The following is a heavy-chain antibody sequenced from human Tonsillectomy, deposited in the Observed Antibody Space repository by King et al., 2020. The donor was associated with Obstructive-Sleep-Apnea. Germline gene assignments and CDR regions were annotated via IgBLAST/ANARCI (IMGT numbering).Heavy chain of an antibody. Sequence: VQLVQSGGGLVQPGGSLRLSCAASGFTFTGYSMNWVRQAPGKGLEWVSYISSSSSIIYYADSVKGRFTISRDNAKNSLYLQMNSLRAEDTAVYYCARGLGGDILTGYDAFDIWGQGTMVTVSS. CDR1: GFTFTGYS. D-gene: IGHD3-9*01. V-gene: IGHV3-48*04. J-gene: IGHJ3*02. CDR2: ISSSSSII. CDR3: ARGLGGDILTGYDAFDI.